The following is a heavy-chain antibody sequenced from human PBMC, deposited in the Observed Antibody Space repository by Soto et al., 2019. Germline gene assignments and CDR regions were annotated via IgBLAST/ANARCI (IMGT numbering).Heavy chain of an antibody. CDR3: ARDSGPKRVWFDP. V-gene: IGHV4-34*01. CDR1: GGSFSGYY. Sequence: SETLSLTCAVYGGSFSGYYWSWIRQPPGKGLEWIGEINHSGSTNYNPSLKSRVTISADTSKNQFSLKLSSVTAADTAVYYCARDSGPKRVWFDPWGQGTLVTVSS. D-gene: IGHD7-27*01. J-gene: IGHJ5*02. CDR2: INHSGST.